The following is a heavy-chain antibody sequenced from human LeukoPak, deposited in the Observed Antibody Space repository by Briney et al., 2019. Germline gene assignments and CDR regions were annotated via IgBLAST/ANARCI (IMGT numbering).Heavy chain of an antibody. CDR3: ARVFEGYDSSGYLDY. D-gene: IGHD3-22*01. CDR1: GGSISSYY. J-gene: IGHJ4*02. CDR2: IYYSGST. Sequence: SETLSLTCTVSGGSISSYYWSWIRQPPGKGLEWIGYIYYSGSTNYNPSLKSRVTISVDTSKNQFSLKLSSVTAADTAVYYCARVFEGYDSSGYLDYWGQGTLVTVSS. V-gene: IGHV4-59*12.